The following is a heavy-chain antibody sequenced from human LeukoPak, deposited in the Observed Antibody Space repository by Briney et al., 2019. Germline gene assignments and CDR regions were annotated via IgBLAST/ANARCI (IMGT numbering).Heavy chain of an antibody. Sequence: GGSLRLSCAASGFMFSSYGMHWVRQAPGKGLEWVAVISYDGSNKYYADSVKGRFTISRDNSKNTLYLQMNSLRAEDTAVYYCAKSHESYGYYYYGMDVWGQGTTVTVSS. D-gene: IGHD5-18*01. CDR3: AKSHESYGYYYYGMDV. V-gene: IGHV3-30*18. J-gene: IGHJ6*02. CDR1: GFMFSSYG. CDR2: ISYDGSNK.